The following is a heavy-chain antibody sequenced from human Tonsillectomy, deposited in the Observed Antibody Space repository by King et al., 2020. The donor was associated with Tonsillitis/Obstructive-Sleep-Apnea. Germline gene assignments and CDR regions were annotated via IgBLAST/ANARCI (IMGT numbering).Heavy chain of an antibody. CDR2: ISSSSSYI. CDR1: GFTFSSYS. CDR3: ARGNDDFWSGYGYDTFDI. V-gene: IGHV3-21*01. D-gene: IGHD3-3*01. Sequence: VQLVESGGGLVKPGGSLRLSCAASGFTFSSYSMNWVRQAPGKGLEWVSSISSSSSYIYYADSVKGRFTISRENAKNSLYLQMNSMRAEDTAVYYFARGNDDFWSGYGYDTFDIWGQGTMVTVSS. J-gene: IGHJ3*02.